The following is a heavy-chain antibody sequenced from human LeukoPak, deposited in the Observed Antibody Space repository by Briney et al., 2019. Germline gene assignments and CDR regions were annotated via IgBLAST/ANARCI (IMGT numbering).Heavy chain of an antibody. D-gene: IGHD6-6*01. J-gene: IGHJ3*02. Sequence: GGSLRLSCAASGFTFDDYAMHWVRQAPGKGLEWVSGISWNSGSIGYADSVKGRFTISRDNAKNSLYLQMNSLRAEDMALYYCAKENVRIAARLGDAFDIWGQGTMVTVSS. CDR3: AKENVRIAARLGDAFDI. CDR1: GFTFDDYA. CDR2: ISWNSGSI. V-gene: IGHV3-9*03.